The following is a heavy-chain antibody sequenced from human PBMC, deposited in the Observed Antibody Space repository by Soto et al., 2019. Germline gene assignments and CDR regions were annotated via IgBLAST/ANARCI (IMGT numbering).Heavy chain of an antibody. CDR1: GFTFSSYG. D-gene: IGHD3-10*01. CDR2: ISYDGSNK. Sequence: QVQLVESGGGVVQPGRSLRLSCAASGFTFSSYGMHWVRQAPGKGLEWVAVISYDGSNKYYADSVKGRFTISRDNSKNTLYLQMNSLGAEDTAVYYCAKDSLWFGELLHLYFDYWGQGSLVTVSS. J-gene: IGHJ4*02. CDR3: AKDSLWFGELLHLYFDY. V-gene: IGHV3-30*18.